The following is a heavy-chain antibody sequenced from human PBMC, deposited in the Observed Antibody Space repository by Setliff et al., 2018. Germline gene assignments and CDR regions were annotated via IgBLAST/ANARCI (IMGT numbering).Heavy chain of an antibody. D-gene: IGHD3-16*01. V-gene: IGHV4-39*07. CDR2: IYYTGST. J-gene: IGHJ4*02. CDR3: RLWSHDYHNDY. CDR1: GGSISSSSHY. Sequence: PSETLSLTCTVSGGSISSSSHYRGWIRQPPGKGLEWIGSIYYTGSTYYNPSLKSRVAISVDTSKNQFSLRLTSVTAADSAVYYCRLWSHDYHNDYWGQGTVVTVSS.